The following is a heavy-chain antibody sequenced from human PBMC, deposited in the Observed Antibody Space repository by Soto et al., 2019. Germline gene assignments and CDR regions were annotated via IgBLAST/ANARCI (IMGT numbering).Heavy chain of an antibody. CDR2: ISGSTIYI. J-gene: IGHJ4*02. CDR1: GFTFINYK. D-gene: IGHD1-26*01. V-gene: IGHV3-21*01. CDR3: AREWREGIEY. Sequence: GGSLILSCASSGFTFINYKMNWVRQAPGKGLEWVSSISGSTIYIYYADSVKGRFTISIDNAKNSLFLQMNSLRAEDTAVYYCAREWREGIEYWGQGTLVTVSS.